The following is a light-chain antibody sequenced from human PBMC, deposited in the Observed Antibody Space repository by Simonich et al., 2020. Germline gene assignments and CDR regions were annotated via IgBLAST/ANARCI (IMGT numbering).Light chain of an antibody. CDR3: QQYGSSPLT. CDR1: QSVSSSY. Sequence: EIVLTQSPGTLSLSPGERATLSCRASQSVSSSYLAWYQQKPGQAPRLLIYGASSRDTGSPDRCSGSGSGTDFTLTISRLEPEDFAVYYCQQYGSSPLTFGGGTKVEIK. J-gene: IGKJ4*01. CDR2: GAS. V-gene: IGKV3-20*01.